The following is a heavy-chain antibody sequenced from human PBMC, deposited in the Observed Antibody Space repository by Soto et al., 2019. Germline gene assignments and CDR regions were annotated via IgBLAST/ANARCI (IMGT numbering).Heavy chain of an antibody. D-gene: IGHD2-15*01. CDR3: TLNHCAGGGCYDRDY. CDR2: ISSGGSP. Sequence: SETLSLTCDVSDESVTSPGNYWNWIRQRPDTGLEWIGYISSGGSPFYNPSLKSRVSISLDTSKNVISLTLRSVTAADTAVYYCTLNHCAGGGCYDRDYWGRGTRVTVS. CDR1: DESVTSPGNY. V-gene: IGHV4-31*11. J-gene: IGHJ1*01.